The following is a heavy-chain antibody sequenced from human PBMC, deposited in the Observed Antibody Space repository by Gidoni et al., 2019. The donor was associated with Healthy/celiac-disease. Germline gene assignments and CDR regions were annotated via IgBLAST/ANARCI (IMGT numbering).Heavy chain of an antibody. CDR3: ARGHIVATINWFDP. Sequence: QVQLVQSGAEVKKPGASVKVSCKASGYTFTSYAMHWVRQAPGQRLEWMGWINAGNGNTKYSQKFQGRVTITRDTSASTAYMELSSLRSEDTAVYYCARGHIVATINWFDPWGQGTLVTVSS. CDR2: INAGNGNT. J-gene: IGHJ5*02. CDR1: GYTFTSYA. V-gene: IGHV1-3*01. D-gene: IGHD5-12*01.